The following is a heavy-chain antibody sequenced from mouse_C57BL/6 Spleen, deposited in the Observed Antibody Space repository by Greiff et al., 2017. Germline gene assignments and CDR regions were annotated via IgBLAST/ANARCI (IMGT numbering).Heavy chain of an antibody. CDR1: GYSFTDYN. CDR2: INPNYGTT. V-gene: IGHV1-39*01. J-gene: IGHJ4*01. CDR3: ASDYYGSSYAMDY. D-gene: IGHD1-1*01. Sequence: VQLQQSGPELVQPGASVKISCKASGYSFTDYNMNWVKQSNGKSLEWIGVINPNYGTTSYNQKFKGKATLTVDPSTSTAYMQLNSLTSEDSSVYYCASDYYGSSYAMDYWGQGTSVTVSS.